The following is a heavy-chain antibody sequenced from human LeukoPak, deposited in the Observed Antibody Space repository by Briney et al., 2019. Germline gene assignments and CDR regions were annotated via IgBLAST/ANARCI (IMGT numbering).Heavy chain of an antibody. Sequence: GGSRRLSCAASGFTFSSYWMSWVRQAPGKGLEWVANIKQDGSEKYYVDSVKGRFTISRDNAKNSLYLQMNSLRAEDTAVYYCARERGYSGYDPAFDIWGQGTMVTVSS. CDR2: IKQDGSEK. CDR3: ARERGYSGYDPAFDI. CDR1: GFTFSSYW. J-gene: IGHJ3*02. V-gene: IGHV3-7*01. D-gene: IGHD5-12*01.